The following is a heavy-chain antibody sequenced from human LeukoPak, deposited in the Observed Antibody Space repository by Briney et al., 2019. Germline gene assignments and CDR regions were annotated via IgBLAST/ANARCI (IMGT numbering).Heavy chain of an antibody. D-gene: IGHD3-3*01. CDR2: ISSSGSTI. CDR3: ARAPKLRFLEWLPGTFDI. V-gene: IGHV3-11*01. Sequence: GGSLRLSCAASGFTFSDYYMSWIRQAPGKGLEWVSYISSSGSTIYYADSVKDRFTISRDNAKNSLYLQMNSLRAEDTAVYYCARAPKLRFLEWLPGTFDIWGQGTMVTVSS. CDR1: GFTFSDYY. J-gene: IGHJ3*02.